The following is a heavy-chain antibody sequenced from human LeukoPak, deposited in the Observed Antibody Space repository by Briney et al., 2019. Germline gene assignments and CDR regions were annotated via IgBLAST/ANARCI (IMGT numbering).Heavy chain of an antibody. J-gene: IGHJ4*02. V-gene: IGHV1-18*01. CDR3: ARDAPGKAVAGSLDY. CDR2: NSAYNGNT. CDR1: GYTFTSYG. Sequence: VASVKVSCKASGYTFTSYGISWVRQAPGQGLEWMGWNSAYNGNTNYAQKLQGRVTMTTDTSTSTAYMELRSLRSDDTAVYYCARDAPGKAVAGSLDYWGQGTLVTVSS. D-gene: IGHD6-19*01.